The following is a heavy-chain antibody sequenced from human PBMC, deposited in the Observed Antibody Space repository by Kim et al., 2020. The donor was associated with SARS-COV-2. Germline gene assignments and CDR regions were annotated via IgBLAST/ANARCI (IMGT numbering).Heavy chain of an antibody. D-gene: IGHD3-22*01. CDR3: AGGSGSGYSFDY. J-gene: IGHJ4*02. Sequence: HKPALKRRVTTSVDTSKNKFSLKLSSVTAADTAVYYCAGGSGSGYSFDYWGQGTLVTVSS. V-gene: IGHV4-39*07.